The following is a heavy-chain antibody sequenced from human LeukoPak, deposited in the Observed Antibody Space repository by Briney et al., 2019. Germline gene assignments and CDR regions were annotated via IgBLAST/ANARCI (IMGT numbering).Heavy chain of an antibody. J-gene: IGHJ4*02. CDR2: INQDGSET. CDR3: ALNYYFDY. V-gene: IGHV3-7*03. Sequence: GGSLRLSCAASGLIFNNYWMSWVRLTPGKGLECVANINQDGSETNYADSVKGRFTISRDNTKNSLYLQLNSLRAEDTAVYYCALNYYFDYWGQGTLVTVPS. CDR1: GLIFNNYW.